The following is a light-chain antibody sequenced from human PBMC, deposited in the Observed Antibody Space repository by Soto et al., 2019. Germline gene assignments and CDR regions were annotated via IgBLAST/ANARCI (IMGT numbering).Light chain of an antibody. Sequence: IVMTQSPLSLPVTPGEPASISCRSSQILLHSNGYNYLDWYLQKQGQSPQLLIYLGSNRASGVPDRFSGSGSGTDFTLKISRVEAADVGVYYCMKALQTPWTFGQGTKVELK. CDR1: QILLHSNGYNY. J-gene: IGKJ1*01. V-gene: IGKV2-28*01. CDR2: LGS. CDR3: MKALQTPWT.